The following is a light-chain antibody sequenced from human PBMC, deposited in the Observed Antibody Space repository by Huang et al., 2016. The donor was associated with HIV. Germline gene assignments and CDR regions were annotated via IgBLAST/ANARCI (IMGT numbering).Light chain of an antibody. CDR3: QQLHEYPIT. J-gene: IGKJ5*01. V-gene: IGKV1-9*01. Sequence: QLTQFPPSLYASVGDRVTNTCRGRQDIRTSLAWYQHKPGKAPKLLISAALTLQSGVSSRFSGDSAGTDFTLFISSLQPEDAATYYCQQLHEYPITFGRGTRLDIK. CDR2: AAL. CDR1: QDIRTS.